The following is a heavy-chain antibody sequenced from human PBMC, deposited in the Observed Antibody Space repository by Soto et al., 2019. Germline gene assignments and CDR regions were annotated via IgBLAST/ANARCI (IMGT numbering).Heavy chain of an antibody. V-gene: IGHV3-48*01. D-gene: IGHD3-22*01. CDR1: GFTFSSHS. CDR3: ARDRYYYNSSGYYYVPGAFDI. J-gene: IGHJ3*02. CDR2: ISSSSSTI. Sequence: GGALRLSCAASGFTFSSHSINWVRQAPGKGLEWVSSISSSSSTIYYAASVKDRFTISRDNAKNSLYLQMNSLRAEDTAVYYCARDRYYYNSSGYYYVPGAFDIWGQGTMVSVSS.